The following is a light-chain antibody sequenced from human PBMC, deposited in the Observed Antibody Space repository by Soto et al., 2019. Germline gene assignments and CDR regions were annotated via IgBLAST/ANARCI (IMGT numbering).Light chain of an antibody. CDR2: HTS. J-gene: IGKJ1*01. CDR1: QSVSSR. Sequence: IVMTQSPGTLSVSPGERVALSCRASQSVSSRLAWYQQRPGQPPRLLIYHTSTRAAGVPPRFSGSGSGTVFTLTISSLQSEDFAVSYCQQYSDRPPWTFGQGTKVEI. CDR3: QQYSDRPPWT. V-gene: IGKV3-15*01.